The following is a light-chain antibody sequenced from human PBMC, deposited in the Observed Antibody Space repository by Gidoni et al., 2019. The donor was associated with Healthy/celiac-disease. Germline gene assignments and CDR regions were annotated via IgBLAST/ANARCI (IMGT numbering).Light chain of an antibody. CDR1: QSVSSN. CDR2: GAS. CDR3: QQYNNWPPLT. J-gene: IGKJ4*01. Sequence: EIVMTQSPATLSVSPGERDTISCRASQSVSSNLAWYQQIPGQAPRLLSYGASTRATGIPARFSGSGSGTEFTLTISSLQSEDFAVYCCQQYNNWPPLTFGGGTKVEIK. V-gene: IGKV3-15*01.